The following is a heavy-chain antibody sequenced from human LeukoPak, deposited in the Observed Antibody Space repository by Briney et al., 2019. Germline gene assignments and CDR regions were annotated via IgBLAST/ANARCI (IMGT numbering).Heavy chain of an antibody. D-gene: IGHD3-3*01. Sequence: ASVRVSCKASGYTFNTYEIAWVRQAPGQGLEWMGWMNPNSGNTGYAQKFQGRVTITRNTSISTAYMELSSLRSEDTAVYYCARQGWKSTYYDFWSGYYGYWFDPWGQGTLVTVSS. CDR3: ARQGWKSTYYDFWSGYYGYWFDP. J-gene: IGHJ5*02. CDR1: GYTFNTYE. CDR2: MNPNSGNT. V-gene: IGHV1-8*03.